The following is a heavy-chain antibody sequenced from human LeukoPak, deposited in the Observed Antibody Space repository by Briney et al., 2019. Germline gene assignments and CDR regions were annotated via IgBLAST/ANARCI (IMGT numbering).Heavy chain of an antibody. CDR2: VYYSGST. V-gene: IGHV4-59*08. CDR3: ARSGYAFGADAFDI. Sequence: TSETLSLTCTVSSDSISRYYWGWIRQPPGKGLEWIGYVYYSGSTQYNPSLNSRVTISVATSKKQFSLRLTSVTAADTAVYYCARSGYAFGADAFDIWGQGAMVAVPS. J-gene: IGHJ3*02. CDR1: SDSISRYY. D-gene: IGHD3-16*01.